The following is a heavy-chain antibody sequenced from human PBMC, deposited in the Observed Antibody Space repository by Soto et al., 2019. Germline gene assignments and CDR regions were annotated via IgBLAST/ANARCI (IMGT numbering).Heavy chain of an antibody. Sequence: RLSCAASGLTFNRYWMHWVRHAPGKGLVWVSHINTDGSNTNYADSVKGRFTISRDNAKSTLFLQMNSLRDEDTAVYYCAREFCSGGNCYTCYFDPWGQGIPVTVSS. CDR2: INTDGSNT. CDR3: AREFCSGGNCYTCYFDP. J-gene: IGHJ5*02. CDR1: GLTFNRYW. V-gene: IGHV3-74*01. D-gene: IGHD2-15*01.